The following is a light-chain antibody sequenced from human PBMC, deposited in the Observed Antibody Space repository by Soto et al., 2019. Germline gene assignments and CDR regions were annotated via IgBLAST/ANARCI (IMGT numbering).Light chain of an antibody. CDR1: SSDVGGYNY. Sequence: QSVLTQPRSVSGSPGQSVTISCTGTSSDVGGYNYVSWYQEQPGKAPKLMIYDVSKRPSGVPDRFSGSKSGNTASLTISGLQAEDEADYYCCSYAGSYSYAFGTGTKVTV. V-gene: IGLV2-11*01. CDR3: CSYAGSYSYA. CDR2: DVS. J-gene: IGLJ1*01.